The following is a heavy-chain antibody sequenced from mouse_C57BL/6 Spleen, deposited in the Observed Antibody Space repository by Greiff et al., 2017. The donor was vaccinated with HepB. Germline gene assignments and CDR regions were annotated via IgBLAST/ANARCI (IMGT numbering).Heavy chain of an antibody. V-gene: IGHV5-12*01. J-gene: IGHJ3*01. CDR2: ISNGGGST. CDR1: GFTFSDYY. Sequence: DVKLVESGGGLVQPGGSLKLSCAASGFTFSDYYMYWVRQTPEKRLEWVAYISNGGGSTYYPDTVKGRFTISRDNAKNTLYLQMSRLKSEDTAMYYCARPLYDYDGPWFAYWGQGTLVTVSA. D-gene: IGHD2-4*01. CDR3: ARPLYDYDGPWFAY.